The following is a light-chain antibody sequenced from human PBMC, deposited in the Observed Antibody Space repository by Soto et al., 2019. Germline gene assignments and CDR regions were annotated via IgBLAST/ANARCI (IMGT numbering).Light chain of an antibody. CDR1: SSDVGGYNY. Sequence: QSALTQPRSVSGSPGQSVTISCTGTSSDVGGYNYVSWYQQHPGKAPKLMIYDVSKRPSGVPDRFSGSKSGNTASLTISWLQAEDEADYYCCSYEGSYYVFGTGTKLTVL. CDR2: DVS. J-gene: IGLJ1*01. CDR3: CSYEGSYYV. V-gene: IGLV2-11*01.